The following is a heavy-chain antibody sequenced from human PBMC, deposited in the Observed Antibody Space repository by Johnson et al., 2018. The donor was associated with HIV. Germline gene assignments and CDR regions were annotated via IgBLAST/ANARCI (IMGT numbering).Heavy chain of an antibody. CDR1: GFTFDDYG. J-gene: IGHJ3*02. V-gene: IGHV3-20*04. Sequence: VQLVESGGGVVRPGGSLRLSCAASGFTFDDYGMSWVRQAPGKGLEWVSGINWNGGSTGYADSVKGRFTISRDNAKNSLYLQMKSLRAEDTALYYCARDLVDAVIVVFGAFDIWGQGTMVTVSS. CDR2: INWNGGST. D-gene: IGHD3-22*01. CDR3: ARDLVDAVIVVFGAFDI.